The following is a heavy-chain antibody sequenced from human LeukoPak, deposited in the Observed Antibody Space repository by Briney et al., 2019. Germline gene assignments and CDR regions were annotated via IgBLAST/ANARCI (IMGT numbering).Heavy chain of an antibody. V-gene: IGHV1-18*01. CDR1: GYTFTSYG. J-gene: IGHJ4*02. CDR2: ISDYNGNT. CDR3: ARGRQWPGRLHY. D-gene: IGHD6-19*01. Sequence: ASLKVSCKASGYTFTSYGISWVRQSPRQGLEWMGWISDYNGNTNYAQKLQGRVTMTTDTSTSTAYMELRSLRSDDTAVYYCARGRQWPGRLHYWGQGTLVTVSS.